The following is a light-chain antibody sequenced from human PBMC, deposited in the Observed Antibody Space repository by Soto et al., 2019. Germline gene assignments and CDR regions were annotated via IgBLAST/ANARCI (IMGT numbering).Light chain of an antibody. CDR3: QQYGSSLIT. CDR2: GAS. J-gene: IGKJ5*01. V-gene: IGKV3-15*01. CDR1: QSVSSS. Sequence: MVMTQSPATLSVSPGERATLSCRASQSVSSSLAWYQQKPGRSPRLLIYGASTRAIGIPARFSGSGSGTEFTLTISSLQSEDFAVYYCQQYGSSLITFGQGTRLEIK.